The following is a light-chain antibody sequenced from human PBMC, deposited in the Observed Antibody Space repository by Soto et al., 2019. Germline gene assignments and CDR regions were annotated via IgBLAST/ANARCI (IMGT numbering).Light chain of an antibody. V-gene: IGKV3-15*01. CDR2: GAS. CDR3: QHYNNWPLT. CDR1: QSVRTN. J-gene: IGKJ4*01. Sequence: DIVMTQSPATLSVSAGERATLSCRASQSVRTNLAWYKQKPGQAPRPLIYGASTRPTGIPARFSGSGSGTEFTLTISSLQSEDFAFYYCQHYNNWPLTFGGGTKVEIK.